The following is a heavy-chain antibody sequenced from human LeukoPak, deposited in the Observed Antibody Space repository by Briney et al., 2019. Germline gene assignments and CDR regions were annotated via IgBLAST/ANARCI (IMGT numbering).Heavy chain of an antibody. J-gene: IGHJ4*02. CDR1: GFTFSSYW. CDR3: ARDRRTAMVTEVDY. D-gene: IGHD5-18*01. V-gene: IGHV3-7*01. CDR2: IKQDGSEK. Sequence: PGGSLRLSCAASGFTFSSYWMSWVRQAPGKGLEWVANIKQDGSEKYYVDSVKGRFTISRDNAKNSLYLQMNSLRAEDTAVYYCARDRRTAMVTEVDYWDQGTLVTVSS.